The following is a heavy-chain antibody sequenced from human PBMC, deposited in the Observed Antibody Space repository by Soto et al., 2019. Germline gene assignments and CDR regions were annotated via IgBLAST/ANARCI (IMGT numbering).Heavy chain of an antibody. CDR2: INHSGST. J-gene: IGHJ6*02. V-gene: IGHV4-34*01. CDR1: GGSFSGYY. CDR3: ARGATRLPYSSSWYEAYYYYGMDV. D-gene: IGHD6-13*01. Sequence: KTSETLSLTCAVYGGSFSGYYWSWIRQPPGKGLEWIGEINHSGSTNYNPSLKSRVTISVDTSKNQFSLKLSSVTAADTAVYYCARGATRLPYSSSWYEAYYYYGMDVWGQGTTVTVSS.